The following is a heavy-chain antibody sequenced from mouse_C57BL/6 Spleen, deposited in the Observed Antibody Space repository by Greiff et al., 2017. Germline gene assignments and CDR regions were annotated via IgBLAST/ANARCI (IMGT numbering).Heavy chain of an antibody. CDR2: INPNNGGN. D-gene: IGHD2-2*01. CDR1: GYTFTDYN. Sequence: SGPELVKPGASVTMSCKASGYTFTDYNMHWVQQSPGKSLEWIGYINPNNGGNRYTQKFKGKATLTVNKSSSTAYMELRSLTSEDSAVYYCAIDGIYYGCDGYFDVWGTGTTVTVSS. J-gene: IGHJ1*03. CDR3: AIDGIYYGCDGYFDV. V-gene: IGHV1-22*01.